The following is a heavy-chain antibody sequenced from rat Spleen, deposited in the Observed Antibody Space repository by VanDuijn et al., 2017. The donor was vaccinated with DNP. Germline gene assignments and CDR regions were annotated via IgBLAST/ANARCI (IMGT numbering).Heavy chain of an antibody. CDR3: ARHRAIAAIWDY. J-gene: IGHJ2*01. CDR2: ISYAGGTT. CDR1: GFTFSDYY. D-gene: IGHD1-2*01. V-gene: IGHV5-7*01. Sequence: EVQLVESGGGLVQPGRSLKLSCAASGFTFSDYYMAWVRQAPTKGLELVAYISYAGGTTYHGDSVKGRFTISRDNAKSTLYLQMDSLRSEDTATYYCARHRAIAAIWDYWGQGVMVTVSS.